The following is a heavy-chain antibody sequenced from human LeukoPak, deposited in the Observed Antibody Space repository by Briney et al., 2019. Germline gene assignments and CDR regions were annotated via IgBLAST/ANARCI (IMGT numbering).Heavy chain of an antibody. D-gene: IGHD6-19*01. CDR2: MNPNSGNT. J-gene: IGHJ4*02. V-gene: IGHV1-8*01. CDR1: GYTFASYD. CDR3: ARAIAVAGTLVDY. Sequence: ASVKVSCKASGYTFASYDINWVRQATGQGLEWMGWMNPNSGNTGYAQKFQGRVTMTRNTSISTAYMELRSLRSDDTAVYYCARAIAVAGTLVDYWGQGTLVTVSS.